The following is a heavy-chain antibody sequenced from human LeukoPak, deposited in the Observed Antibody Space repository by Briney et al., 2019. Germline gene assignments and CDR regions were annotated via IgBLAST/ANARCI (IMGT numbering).Heavy chain of an antibody. CDR3: AGGPGTDYYYMDV. Sequence: SVKVSCKASGGTFSSYAISWVRPAPGQGLEWMGGIIPIFGTANYAQKFQGRVTITADESTSTAYMELSSLRSEGTAVYYGAGGPGTDYYYMDVWGKGTKVTVSS. CDR1: GGTFSSYA. J-gene: IGHJ6*03. V-gene: IGHV1-69*13. CDR2: IIPIFGTA.